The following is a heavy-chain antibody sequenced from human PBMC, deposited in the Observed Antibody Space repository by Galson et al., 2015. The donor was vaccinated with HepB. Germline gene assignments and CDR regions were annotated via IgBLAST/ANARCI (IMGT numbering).Heavy chain of an antibody. V-gene: IGHV6-1*01. Sequence: CAISGDSVSRSGVTWNWIRQSPSSGLEWLGRTYYRSKWYNDYAVSVKSRITINADTSKNQVSLQLNSVTPEDTAVYYCARDPLAGRAYYYGMDVWGQGTTVTASS. D-gene: IGHD6-19*01. CDR3: ARDPLAGRAYYYGMDV. CDR1: GDSVSRSGVT. J-gene: IGHJ6*02. CDR2: TYYRSKWYN.